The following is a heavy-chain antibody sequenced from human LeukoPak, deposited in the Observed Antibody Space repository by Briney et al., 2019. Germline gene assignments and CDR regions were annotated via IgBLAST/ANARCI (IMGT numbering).Heavy chain of an antibody. CDR1: GFTFTIYA. CDR3: AKRYYSSSRTSYYFDY. J-gene: IGHJ4*02. V-gene: IGHV3-23*01. CDR2: IYGSGQTT. Sequence: SGGSLRLSCAASGFTFTIYAMTWVRQAPGKGLEWVSGIYGSGQTTYYADSVKGRFTISRDNSKNTLYLQMNSLRAEDTAVYYCAKRYYSSSRTSYYFDYWGQGTLVTVSS. D-gene: IGHD6-6*01.